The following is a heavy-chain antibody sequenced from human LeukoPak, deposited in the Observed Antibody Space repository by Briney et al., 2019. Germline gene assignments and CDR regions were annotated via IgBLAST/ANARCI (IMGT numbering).Heavy chain of an antibody. CDR2: IYYSGST. V-gene: IGHV4-31*03. CDR3: ARVKSTAARFDP. J-gene: IGHJ5*02. D-gene: IGHD5/OR15-5a*01. Sequence: SQTLSLTCTVSGGSISSGGYYWSWIRQHPGKGLEWIGYIYYSGSTYYNPSLKSRVTISVDTSKNQFSLKLSSVTAADTAVYYCARVKSTAARFDPWGQGTLVTVSS. CDR1: GGSISSGGYY.